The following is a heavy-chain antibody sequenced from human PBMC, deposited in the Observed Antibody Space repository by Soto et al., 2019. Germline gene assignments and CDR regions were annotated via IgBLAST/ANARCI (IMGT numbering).Heavy chain of an antibody. CDR1: GFTFSSYS. D-gene: IGHD2-21*01. V-gene: IGHV3-48*02. CDR3: AREGENKYYYYGMDV. CDR2: ISSSSSTI. J-gene: IGHJ6*02. Sequence: GGSLRLSCAASGFTFSSYSMNWVRQAPGKGLEWVSYISSSSSTIYYADSVKGRFTISRDNAKNSLYLQMNSLRDEDTAVYYCAREGENKYYYYGMDVWGQGTTVTVSS.